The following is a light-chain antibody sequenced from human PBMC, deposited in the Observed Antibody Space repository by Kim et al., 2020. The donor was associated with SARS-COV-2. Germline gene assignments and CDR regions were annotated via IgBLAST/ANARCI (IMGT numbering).Light chain of an antibody. CDR3: HQYDSSPRT. J-gene: IGKJ1*01. CDR1: QRVTSNY. V-gene: IGKV3-20*01. Sequence: ETVLTQSPGTLSLSPGERATLSCRASQRVTSNYLAWYQQKVGQAPRLLIYAASSRATGIPDRFSGSGSGTDFTLTISRLEPEDFAVYSCHQYDSSPRTFGQGTKVDIK. CDR2: AAS.